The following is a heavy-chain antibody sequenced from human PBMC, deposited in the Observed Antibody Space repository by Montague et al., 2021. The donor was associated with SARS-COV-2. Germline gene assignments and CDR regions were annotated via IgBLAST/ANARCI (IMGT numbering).Heavy chain of an antibody. CDR2: NYHTGST. Sequence: TLSLTCTVSGDSIITVHYYWSWIRQHPGKGREWIGNNYHTGSTHYNPSLQSRVTISKATSKNHFSLNLSSVTAAASAVYYCASDSGYDDSSGYADDAFDIWGQGTKVTVSS. J-gene: IGHJ3*02. CDR3: ASDSGYDDSSGYADDAFDI. V-gene: IGHV4-31*03. CDR1: GDSIITVHYY. D-gene: IGHD3-22*01.